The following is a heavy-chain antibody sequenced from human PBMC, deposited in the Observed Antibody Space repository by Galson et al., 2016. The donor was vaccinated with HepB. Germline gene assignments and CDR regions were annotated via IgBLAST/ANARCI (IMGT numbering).Heavy chain of an antibody. J-gene: IGHJ4*02. V-gene: IGHV3-23*01. CDR3: VRRPGPLDY. CDR2: INGRGDDT. D-gene: IGHD3-10*01. Sequence: SLRLSCAASGFSFSTYAMSWVRQAPGKGLEWVAGINGRGDDTNYADSVKGRFTISRDNSKNTLFLQMNYLRGDDTALYYCVRRPGPLDYWGQGTPVTVSS. CDR1: GFSFSTYA.